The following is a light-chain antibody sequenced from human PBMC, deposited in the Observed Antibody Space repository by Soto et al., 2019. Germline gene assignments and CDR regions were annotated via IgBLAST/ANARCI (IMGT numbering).Light chain of an antibody. V-gene: IGLV4-69*01. CDR3: QTWGTGTYVV. CDR2: LNSDGSH. J-gene: IGLJ2*01. CDR1: SGHSSYA. Sequence: QAVLTQSPSASASLGASVKLTCTLSSGHSSYAIAWHQQQPEKGPRYLMKLNSDGSHSKGDGIPDRFSGSSSGAERYLTISSLQSEDEAAYYCQTWGTGTYVVFGGGTMLTV.